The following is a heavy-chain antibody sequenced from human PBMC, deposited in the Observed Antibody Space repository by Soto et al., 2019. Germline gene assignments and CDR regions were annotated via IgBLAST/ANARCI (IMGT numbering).Heavy chain of an antibody. CDR1: GFTFSTYS. Sequence: EVQLVVSGGGLVQPGGSLRLSCAASGFTFSTYSMTWVRQAPGKGLEWVSYIGSSGSRVYYADSVKGRFTISRDNAKNSLYLQMNSLRVEDTAVYYCAREWYGEYYWGQGALVTVSS. CDR2: IGSSGSRV. CDR3: AREWYGEYY. J-gene: IGHJ4*02. D-gene: IGHD2-15*01. V-gene: IGHV3-48*01.